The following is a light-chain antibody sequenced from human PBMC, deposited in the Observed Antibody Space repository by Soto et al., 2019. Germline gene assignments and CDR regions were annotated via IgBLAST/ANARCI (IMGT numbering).Light chain of an antibody. V-gene: IGLV2-14*01. CDR3: TSFTTGSTLV. CDR1: SSDVGLYNY. Sequence: QSALTQPASVSGSPGQSNTISCTGSSSDVGLYNYVSWYQHHPGNAPKLLIYEVSNRPSGVSTRFSGSKSHNTASLTISGLQAEDEAHYYCTSFTTGSTLVFGGGTKLTVL. J-gene: IGLJ2*01. CDR2: EVS.